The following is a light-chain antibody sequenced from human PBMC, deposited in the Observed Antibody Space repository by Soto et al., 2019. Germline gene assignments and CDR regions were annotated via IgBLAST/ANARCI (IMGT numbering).Light chain of an antibody. V-gene: IGKV1-33*01. CDR1: QDISNY. Sequence: DIHMTQSPSSLSASVGDRVTITCQASQDISNYLNWYQQKPGKAPKLLIYYASNWEAGVPSRFSGSGSGTDFTFTISSLKPEDIATYYCQQYDTLPPFTFGPGTKVDIK. J-gene: IGKJ3*01. CDR2: YAS. CDR3: QQYDTLPPFT.